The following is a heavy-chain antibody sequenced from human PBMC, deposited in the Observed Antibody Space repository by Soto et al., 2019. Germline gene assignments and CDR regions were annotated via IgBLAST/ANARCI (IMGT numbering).Heavy chain of an antibody. Sequence: SETLSLTCAVYGGSFSGYYWSWIRQPPGKGLEWIGEINHSGSTNYNPSLKGRVTISVDTSKNQFSLKLSSVTAADTAVYYCARVRHSSSYWFDPWGQGTLVTAPQ. CDR3: ARVRHSSSYWFDP. CDR1: GGSFSGYY. D-gene: IGHD6-13*01. V-gene: IGHV4-34*01. CDR2: INHSGST. J-gene: IGHJ5*02.